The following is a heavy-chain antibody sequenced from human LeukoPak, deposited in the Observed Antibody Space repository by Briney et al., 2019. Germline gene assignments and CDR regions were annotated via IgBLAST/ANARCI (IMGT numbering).Heavy chain of an antibody. CDR1: GYTFTSYY. Sequence: ASVKVPCKASGYTFTSYYMHWVRQAPGQGLEWMGLINPSGGSTSYAQKFQGRVTMTRDTSTSTVYMELSSLRSEDTAVYYCARGGIAVAGMRNWFDPWGQGTLVTVSS. J-gene: IGHJ5*02. CDR3: ARGGIAVAGMRNWFDP. CDR2: INPSGGST. V-gene: IGHV1-46*01. D-gene: IGHD6-19*01.